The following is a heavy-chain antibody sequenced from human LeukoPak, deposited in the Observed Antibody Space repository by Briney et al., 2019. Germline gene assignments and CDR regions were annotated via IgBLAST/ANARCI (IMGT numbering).Heavy chain of an antibody. CDR1: GGTFSSYG. CDR3: ARTAFHCTRAGCYHNWFDS. J-gene: IGHJ5*01. Sequence: SVKVSCKASGGTFSSYGYSWVRLAPGQGLEWMGGIIPISGTTDYAQRFQGRVTTTADESTSTAYLELSSLGSDDTAVYYCARTAFHCTRAGCYHNWFDSWGQGTLVTVSS. CDR2: IIPISGTT. V-gene: IGHV1-69*01. D-gene: IGHD2-2*01.